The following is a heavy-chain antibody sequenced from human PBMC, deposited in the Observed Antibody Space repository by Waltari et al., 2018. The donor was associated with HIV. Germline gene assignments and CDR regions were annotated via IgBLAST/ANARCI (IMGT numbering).Heavy chain of an antibody. J-gene: IGHJ4*02. Sequence: EVQLVESGGGLVQPGGSLRLSCPDSGFPFNHFTMSWDRQAPGKGLGWVSVMSASGGTTYYADSVKGRFTVSRDNFKNTVYLQMNSLRAGDTAIYYCAKAVMETAVSSPVDCWGQGALVTVSS. CDR3: AKAVMETAVSSPVDC. V-gene: IGHV3-23*04. CDR2: MSASGGTT. CDR1: GFPFNHFT. D-gene: IGHD5-18*01.